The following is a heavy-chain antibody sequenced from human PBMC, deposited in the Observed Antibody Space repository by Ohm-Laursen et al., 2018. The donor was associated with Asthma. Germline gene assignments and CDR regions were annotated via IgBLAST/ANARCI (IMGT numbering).Heavy chain of an antibody. D-gene: IGHD1-26*01. CDR3: ASSYSGSYFDY. CDR2: INPNGGST. Sequence: GASVKVSCKASGYTFTSYFMHWVRQAPGQGLEWMGLINPNGGSTGYAQKFQGRVTMTRDTSTSTVYMELSSLRSEDTAVYYCASSYSGSYFDYWGQGTLVTVSS. CDR1: GYTFTSYF. V-gene: IGHV1-46*01. J-gene: IGHJ4*02.